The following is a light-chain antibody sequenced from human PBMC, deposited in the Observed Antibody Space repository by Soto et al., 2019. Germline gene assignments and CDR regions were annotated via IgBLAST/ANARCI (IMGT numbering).Light chain of an antibody. J-gene: IGKJ4*01. V-gene: IGKV1-9*01. CDR3: QQLNSYSLT. CDR2: AAP. Sequence: DIQLTQSPSFLSASVGDRVTITCRASQGISSYLVWYQQKPGKAPKLLIYAAPTLQSGVPSRFSGSGSGTEFTLTIRSLQPEDFATYYCQQLNSYSLTFGGGTKVEIK. CDR1: QGISSY.